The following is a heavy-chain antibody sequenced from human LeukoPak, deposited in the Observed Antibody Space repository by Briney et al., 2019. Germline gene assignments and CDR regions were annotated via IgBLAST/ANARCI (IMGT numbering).Heavy chain of an antibody. CDR1: GFTFSSYG. J-gene: IGHJ4*02. CDR2: IWYDGSNK. CDR3: AREALYSSHFDY. V-gene: IGHV3-33*01. D-gene: IGHD5-18*01. Sequence: PGGSLRLSCAASGFTFSSYGMHWVRQAPGKGLEWVAVIWYDGSNKYYADSVKGRFTISRDNSKNTLYLQMNSLRAEDTAVYYCAREALYSSHFDYWGQGTLVTVSS.